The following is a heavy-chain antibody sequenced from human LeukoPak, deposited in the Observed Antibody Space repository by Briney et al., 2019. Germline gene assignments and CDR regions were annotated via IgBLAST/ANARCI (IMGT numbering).Heavy chain of an antibody. Sequence: SETLSLTCTVSGGSISSYYWSWIRQPAGKGLEWIGRIYTSGSTNYNPSLKSRVTISVDTSKNQFSLKLSSVTAADTAVYYCARDNCSGGSCYSFYWGQGTLVTVSS. CDR2: IYTSGST. CDR1: GGSISSYY. V-gene: IGHV4-4*07. CDR3: ARDNCSGGSCYSFY. J-gene: IGHJ4*02. D-gene: IGHD2-15*01.